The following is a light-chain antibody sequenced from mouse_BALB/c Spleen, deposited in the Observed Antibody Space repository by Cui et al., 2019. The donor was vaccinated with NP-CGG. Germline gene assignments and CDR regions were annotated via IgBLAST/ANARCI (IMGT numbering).Light chain of an antibody. Sequence: AVLTQESALTTSPGETVTLTCRSSIGAVTTSNYANWVQEKPDHLFTGLIGGTNNRAPGVPARFSGFLIGDKAALTITGAQTEDEAIYFCALWYSNHWVFGGGTKLTVL. J-gene: IGLJ1*01. CDR3: ALWYSNHWV. CDR1: IGAVTTSNY. V-gene: IGLV1*01. CDR2: GTN.